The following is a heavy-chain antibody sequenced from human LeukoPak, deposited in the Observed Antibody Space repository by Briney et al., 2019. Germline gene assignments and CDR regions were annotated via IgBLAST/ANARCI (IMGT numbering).Heavy chain of an antibody. J-gene: IGHJ5*02. V-gene: IGHV1-69*06. CDR3: AKEGRVYGSGKNDWFDP. CDR2: IIPIFGTA. CDR1: GGTFSSYA. D-gene: IGHD3-10*01. Sequence: ASVKVSCKASGGTFSSYAISWVRQAPGQGLEWMGGIIPIFGTANYAQKFQGRVTITADKSTSTAYMELSNLRSDDTAVYYCAKEGRVYGSGKNDWFDPWGQGTLVTVSS.